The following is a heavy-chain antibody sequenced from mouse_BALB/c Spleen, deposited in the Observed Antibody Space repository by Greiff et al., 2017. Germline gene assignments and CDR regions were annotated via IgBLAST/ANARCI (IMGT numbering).Heavy chain of an antibody. V-gene: IGHV5-12-2*01. CDR1: GFTFSSYT. Sequence: EVKLMESGGGLVQPGGSLKLSCAASGFTFSSYTMSWVRQTPEKRLEWVAYISNGGGSTYYPDTVKGRFTISRDNAKNTLYLQMSSLKSEDTAMYYCARHYGYFDYWGQGTTLTVSS. J-gene: IGHJ2*01. CDR2: ISNGGGST. CDR3: ARHYGYFDY. D-gene: IGHD1-1*01.